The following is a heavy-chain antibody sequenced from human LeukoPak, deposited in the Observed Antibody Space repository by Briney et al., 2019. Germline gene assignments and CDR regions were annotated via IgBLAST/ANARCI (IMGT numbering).Heavy chain of an antibody. Sequence: GGSLRLSCEASGFTFSRYWMHWVRQAPGKGRVWVSRIKSDGKTNYADSVKGRFTISRDNAKNTVSLQMDSLRAEGTGVYYCARAPSEVGGYYPEYFRHWGQGTLVTVSS. CDR3: ARAPSEVGGYYPEYFRH. D-gene: IGHD3-22*01. CDR1: GFTFSRYW. CDR2: IKSDGKT. J-gene: IGHJ1*01. V-gene: IGHV3-74*01.